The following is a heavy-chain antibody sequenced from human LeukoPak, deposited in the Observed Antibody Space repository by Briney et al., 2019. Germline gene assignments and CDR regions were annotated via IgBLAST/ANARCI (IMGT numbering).Heavy chain of an antibody. D-gene: IGHD6-19*01. V-gene: IGHV4-34*01. Sequence: SETLSLTCAVYGGSFSGYYWSWIRQPPGKGLEWIGEINHSGSTNYNPSLKSRVTISVDTSKNQFSLKLSSVTAADTAVYYCARGQARLSWFDPWGQGTLVTVS. CDR3: ARGQARLSWFDP. J-gene: IGHJ5*02. CDR1: GGSFSGYY. CDR2: INHSGST.